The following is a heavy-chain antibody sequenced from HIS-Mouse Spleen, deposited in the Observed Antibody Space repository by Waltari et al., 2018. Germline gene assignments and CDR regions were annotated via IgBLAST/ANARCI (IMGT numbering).Heavy chain of an antibody. CDR3: AKDRGSPLYFDY. J-gene: IGHJ4*02. CDR1: GFTFSSYG. D-gene: IGHD1-26*01. Sequence: QVQLVESGGGVVQPGRSLRLSCAASGFTFSSYGMHWFCQAPGKGLEWVAVISYDGSNKYYADSVKGRFTISRDNSKNTLYLQMNSLRAEDTAVYYCAKDRGSPLYFDYWGQGTLVTVSS. CDR2: ISYDGSNK. V-gene: IGHV3-30*18.